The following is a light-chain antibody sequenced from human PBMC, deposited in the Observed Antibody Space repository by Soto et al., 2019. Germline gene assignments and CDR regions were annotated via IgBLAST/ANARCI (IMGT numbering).Light chain of an antibody. V-gene: IGKV3-20*01. CDR3: HHYGSS. Sequence: EIVMTQSPATLSVSPGERATLSCRASQSVSSYLAWYQQKPGQAPRLVIYGASSRATGLPDRFSGSGSGTDFTLTISRLEPEDFAFYYCHHYGSSFGGGTKVDIK. CDR2: GAS. CDR1: QSVSSY. J-gene: IGKJ4*01.